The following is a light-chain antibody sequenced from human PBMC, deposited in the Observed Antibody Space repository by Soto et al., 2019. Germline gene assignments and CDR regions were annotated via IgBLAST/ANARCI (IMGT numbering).Light chain of an antibody. CDR3: LQYISHSWT. Sequence: DIQMTQSPSSLSPSVGDRVTITCRASRSISDWLAWYQQKPGKAPELLIFDASNLKSGVSSRFSGSGSGTEFTLTISRLQPDDVATYSCLQYISHSWTFGPGTKVDIK. CDR1: RSISDW. V-gene: IGKV1-5*01. CDR2: DAS. J-gene: IGKJ1*01.